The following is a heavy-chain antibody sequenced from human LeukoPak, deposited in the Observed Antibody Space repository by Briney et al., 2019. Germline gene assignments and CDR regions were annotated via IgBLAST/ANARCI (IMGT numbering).Heavy chain of an antibody. D-gene: IGHD5-18*01. J-gene: IGHJ4*02. CDR1: GFTFSSYA. Sequence: GRSLRLSCAASGFTFSSYAMHWVRQSLGKGLEWVAVMSYDGFNKYYADSVKGRFTISRDNSKNTLYLQMNSLRAEDTAVYYCAKTKGYSYGYYFDYWGQGTLVTVSS. CDR2: MSYDGFNK. V-gene: IGHV3-30*18. CDR3: AKTKGYSYGYYFDY.